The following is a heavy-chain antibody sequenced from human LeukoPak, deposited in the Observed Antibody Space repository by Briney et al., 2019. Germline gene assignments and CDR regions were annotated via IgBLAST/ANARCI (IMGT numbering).Heavy chain of an antibody. Sequence: GGSLRLSCAASGFTFSSYAMSWVRQAPGKGLEWVSAISGSGGSTYYADSVMGRSTISRDNSKNTLYLQMNSLRAEDTAVYYCADSSSWYFPYYWGQGTLVTVSS. CDR3: ADSSSWYFPYY. V-gene: IGHV3-23*01. CDR1: GFTFSSYA. CDR2: ISGSGGST. D-gene: IGHD6-13*01. J-gene: IGHJ4*02.